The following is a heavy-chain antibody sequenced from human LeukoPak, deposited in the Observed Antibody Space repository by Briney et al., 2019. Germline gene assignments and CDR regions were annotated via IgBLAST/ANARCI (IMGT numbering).Heavy chain of an antibody. D-gene: IGHD6-19*01. J-gene: IGHJ5*02. Sequence: GGSLRLSCAASGFTFSSYAIHWVRQAPGKGLEWVAFISYDGTNKYYADSVEGRFTISRDNSKNTLYLQMNSLRAEDTAVYYCAKDLGSGWYFGWFDPWGQGTLVTVSS. CDR3: AKDLGSGWYFGWFDP. CDR2: ISYDGTNK. CDR1: GFTFSSYA. V-gene: IGHV3-30*04.